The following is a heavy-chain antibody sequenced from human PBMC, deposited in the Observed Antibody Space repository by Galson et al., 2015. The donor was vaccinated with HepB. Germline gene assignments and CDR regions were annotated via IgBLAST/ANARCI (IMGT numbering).Heavy chain of an antibody. CDR1: GFSFGGYA. Sequence: SLRLSCAASGFSFGGYAMSWVRQAPGKGLEWASVISGGGTITSYADSVRGRFTISRDNSKSTLFLQMNSLRGEDTAIYYCAKSGTIFGVVSRGRPYYMDVWGKGTTVTVSS. D-gene: IGHD3-3*01. J-gene: IGHJ6*03. CDR2: ISGGGTIT. V-gene: IGHV3-23*01. CDR3: AKSGTIFGVVSRGRPYYMDV.